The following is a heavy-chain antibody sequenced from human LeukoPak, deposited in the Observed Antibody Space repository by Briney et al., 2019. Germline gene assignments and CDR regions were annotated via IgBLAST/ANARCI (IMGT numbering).Heavy chain of an antibody. J-gene: IGHJ4*02. V-gene: IGHV3-30*02. CDR2: IRYDGRNK. D-gene: IGHD4-17*01. CDR1: GFTFDDYG. Sequence: GGSLRLSCAASGFTFDDYGMHWVRQAPGKGLEWVAFIRYDGRNKYYADSVKGRFTISRDNSKNTLCLQMNSLRAEDTAVYYCAKEIWPTVTTPGHTHFDYWDQGTLVTVSS. CDR3: AKEIWPTVTTPGHTHFDY.